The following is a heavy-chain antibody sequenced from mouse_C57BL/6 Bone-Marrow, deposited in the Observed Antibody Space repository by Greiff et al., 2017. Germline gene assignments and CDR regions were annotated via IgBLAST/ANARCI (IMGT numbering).Heavy chain of an antibody. J-gene: IGHJ3*01. CDR3: ARKGSSGYWFAY. CDR1: GYTFTSYW. CDR2: IDPNSGGT. Sequence: VQLQQPGAELVKPGASVKLSCKASGYTFTSYWLHWVKQRPGRGLVGIGRIDPNSGGTKYNEKFKSKATLTVDKPSSTAYMQLSSLTSEDSAVYYCARKGSSGYWFAYWGQGTLVTVSA. V-gene: IGHV1-72*01. D-gene: IGHD3-2*02.